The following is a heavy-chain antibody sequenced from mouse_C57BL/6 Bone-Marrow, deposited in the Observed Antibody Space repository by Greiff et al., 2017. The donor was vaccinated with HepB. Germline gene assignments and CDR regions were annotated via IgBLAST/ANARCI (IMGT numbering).Heavy chain of an antibody. CDR2: ISDGGSYT. D-gene: IGHD3-2*02. Sequence: EVMLVESGGGLVKPGGSLKLSCAASGFTFSSYAMSWVRQTPEKRLEWVATISDGGSYTYYPDNVKGRFTISRDNAKNNLYLQMSHLKSEDTAMYYCARAETAQYWGQGTLVTVSA. J-gene: IGHJ3*01. CDR1: GFTFSSYA. CDR3: ARAETAQY. V-gene: IGHV5-4*03.